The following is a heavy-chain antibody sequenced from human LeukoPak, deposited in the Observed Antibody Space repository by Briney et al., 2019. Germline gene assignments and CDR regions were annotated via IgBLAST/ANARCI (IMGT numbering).Heavy chain of an antibody. D-gene: IGHD3-22*01. CDR3: AVLYDSSGYFLGAFDI. CDR2: INPNSGGT. Sequence: ASVKVSCKASGYTFTGYYMHWLRQAPGQGLEWMGGINPNSGGTNYAQKFQGRVTMTRDTSISTAYMELSRLRSDDTAVYYCAVLYDSSGYFLGAFDIWGQGTMVTVSS. V-gene: IGHV1-2*02. J-gene: IGHJ3*02. CDR1: GYTFTGYY.